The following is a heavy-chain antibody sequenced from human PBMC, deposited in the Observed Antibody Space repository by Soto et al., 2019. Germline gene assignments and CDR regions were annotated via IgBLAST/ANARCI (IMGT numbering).Heavy chain of an antibody. D-gene: IGHD2-15*01. J-gene: IGHJ3*02. CDR2: IYYSGST. Sequence: SETLSLTCTVSGGSISSGGYYWSWIRQHPGKGLEWIGYIYYSGSTYYNPSLKSRVTISVDTSKNQFSLKLSSVTAADTAVYYCASGVVVAATNAFDIWGQGTMVTVSS. CDR3: ASGVVVAATNAFDI. V-gene: IGHV4-31*02. CDR1: GGSISSGGYY.